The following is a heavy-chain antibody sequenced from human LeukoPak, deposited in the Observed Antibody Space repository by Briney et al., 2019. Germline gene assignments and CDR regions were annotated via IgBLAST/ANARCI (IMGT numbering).Heavy chain of an antibody. CDR3: AKGDYYDSSGYSPPGYFDY. V-gene: IGHV3-23*01. CDR2: ISGSGGST. Sequence: PGGSLRLSCAASGFTFSSYAMSWVRQAPGKGLEWVSAISGSGGSTYYADSVKGRFTTSRDNSKNTLYPQMHSLRAEDTAVYYCAKGDYYDSSGYSPPGYFDYWGQGTLVTVSS. CDR1: GFTFSSYA. J-gene: IGHJ4*02. D-gene: IGHD3-22*01.